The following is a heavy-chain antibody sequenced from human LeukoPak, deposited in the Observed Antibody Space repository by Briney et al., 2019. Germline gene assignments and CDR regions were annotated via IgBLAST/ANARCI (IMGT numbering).Heavy chain of an antibody. CDR3: ARGGRITMIVA. J-gene: IGHJ4*02. V-gene: IGHV4-31*03. Sequence: SETLSLTCTVSGGSISSGGYYWSWIRQHPGKGLEWIGYIYYSGSTYYNPSLKSRVTISVDTSKNQFSLKLSSVTAADTAAYYCARGGRITMIVAWGQGTLVTVSS. D-gene: IGHD3-22*01. CDR1: GGSISSGGYY. CDR2: IYYSGST.